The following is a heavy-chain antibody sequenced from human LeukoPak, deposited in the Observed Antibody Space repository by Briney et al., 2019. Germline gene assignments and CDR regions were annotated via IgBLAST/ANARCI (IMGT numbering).Heavy chain of an antibody. Sequence: ASVKVSCKASGYTFTSYDINWVRQATGQGLEWMGWMNPNSGNTGYAQKFQGRVTITRNTSISTAYMELSSLRSDDTAVYYCARDQGVVRFDPWGQGTLVTVSS. D-gene: IGHD3-22*01. CDR3: ARDQGVVRFDP. CDR1: GYTFTSYD. J-gene: IGHJ5*02. V-gene: IGHV1-8*03. CDR2: MNPNSGNT.